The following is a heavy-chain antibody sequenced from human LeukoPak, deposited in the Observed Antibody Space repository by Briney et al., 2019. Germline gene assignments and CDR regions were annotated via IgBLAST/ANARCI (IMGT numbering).Heavy chain of an antibody. CDR3: AKDYYDSSGYFDY. CDR1: GFDFKTYE. Sequence: GGSLRLSCAASGFDFKTYEMNWVRQAPGKGLEWVAVISYDGSNKYYADSVKGRFTISRDNSKNTLYLQMNSLRAEDTAVYYCAKDYYDSSGYFDYWGQGTLVTVSS. CDR2: ISYDGSNK. J-gene: IGHJ4*02. D-gene: IGHD3-22*01. V-gene: IGHV3-30*18.